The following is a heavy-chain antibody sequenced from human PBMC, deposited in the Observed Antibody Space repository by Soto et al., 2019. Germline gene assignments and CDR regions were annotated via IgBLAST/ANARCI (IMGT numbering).Heavy chain of an antibody. D-gene: IGHD2-2*01. CDR2: ISYDGSNK. J-gene: IGHJ6*02. CDR1: GFTFSSYG. V-gene: IGHV3-30*18. CDR3: AKALTGYCSSTSCPRFGMDV. Sequence: LRLSCAASGFTFSSYGMHWVRQAPGKGLEWVAVISYDGSNKYYADSVKGRFTISRDNSKNTLYLQMNSLRAEDTAVYYCAKALTGYCSSTSCPRFGMDVWGQGTTVTVSS.